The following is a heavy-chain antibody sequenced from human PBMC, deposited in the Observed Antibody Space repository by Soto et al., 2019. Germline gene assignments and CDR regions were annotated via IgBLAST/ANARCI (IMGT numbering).Heavy chain of an antibody. D-gene: IGHD3-10*01. CDR2: IIPIFGTA. V-gene: IGHV1-69*13. CDR1: GGTFSSYA. J-gene: IGHJ4*02. Sequence: SVKVSCKASGGTFSSYAISWVRQAPGQGLEWMGGIIPIFGTANYAQKFQGRVTITADESTSTAYMELSSLRSEDTAVYYCARVGSSGTTLLYYFDYWGQGTLVTVSS. CDR3: ARVGSSGTTLLYYFDY.